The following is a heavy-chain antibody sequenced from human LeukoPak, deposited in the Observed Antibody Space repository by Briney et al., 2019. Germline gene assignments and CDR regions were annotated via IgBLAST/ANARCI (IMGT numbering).Heavy chain of an antibody. CDR2: ISYDGSNK. J-gene: IGHJ5*02. CDR1: GFTFSSYG. CDR3: AKDADYDYVWGSYRPYNWFDP. Sequence: PGGSLRLSCAASGFTFSSYGMHWVRQAPGKGLEWVAVISYDGSNKYYADSVKGRFTISRDNSKNTLYLQMNSLRAEDTAVYYCAKDADYDYVWGSYRPYNWFDPWGQGTLVTVSS. V-gene: IGHV3-30*18. D-gene: IGHD3-16*02.